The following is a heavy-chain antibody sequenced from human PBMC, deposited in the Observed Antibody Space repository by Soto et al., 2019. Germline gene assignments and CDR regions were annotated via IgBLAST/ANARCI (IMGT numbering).Heavy chain of an antibody. CDR1: GFTFSSYG. Sequence: GGSLRLSCAASGFTFSSYGMHWVRQAPGKGLEWVAVISYDGSNKYYADSVKGRFTISRDNSKNTLYLQMNSLRAEDTAVYYCAKDGNWNQYYFDYWGQGTLVTVSS. J-gene: IGHJ4*02. CDR3: AKDGNWNQYYFDY. V-gene: IGHV3-30*18. D-gene: IGHD1-1*01. CDR2: ISYDGSNK.